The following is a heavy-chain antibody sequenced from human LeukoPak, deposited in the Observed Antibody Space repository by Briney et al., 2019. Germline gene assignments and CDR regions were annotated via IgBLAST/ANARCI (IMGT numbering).Heavy chain of an antibody. CDR1: GFIFNSNA. J-gene: IGHJ4*02. V-gene: IGHV3-23*01. CDR2: ISETGGGA. CDR3: AKNYYASTGYDY. Sequence: GGSLRLSCAASGFIFNSNAMTWVRQAPGKGLEWVSAISETGGGAYYADSVKGRFTISRDNSRNTLYLQMNSLRAEDTALYYCAKNYYASTGYDYWGQGTLVTVSS. D-gene: IGHD3-22*01.